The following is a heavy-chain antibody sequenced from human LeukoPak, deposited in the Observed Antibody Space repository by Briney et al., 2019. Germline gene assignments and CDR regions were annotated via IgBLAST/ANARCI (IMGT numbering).Heavy chain of an antibody. Sequence: GGSLRLSCAASGFTFSSYWMSWVRQAPGKGLEWVANVKQDGSEKYYVDSVKGRFTISRDNAKNSLYLQMNSLRAEDTAVYYCARESTALNYYYYYMDVWGKGTTVTVSS. CDR1: GFTFSSYW. CDR2: VKQDGSEK. CDR3: ARESTALNYYYYYMDV. J-gene: IGHJ6*03. D-gene: IGHD5-18*01. V-gene: IGHV3-7*01.